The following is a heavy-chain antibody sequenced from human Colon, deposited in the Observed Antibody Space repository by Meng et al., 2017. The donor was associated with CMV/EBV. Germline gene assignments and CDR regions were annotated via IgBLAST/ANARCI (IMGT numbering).Heavy chain of an antibody. CDR1: GFSVSRNY. V-gene: IGHV3-23*05. CDR2: IYSSGSRT. J-gene: IGHJ4*02. Sequence: GESLKISCAASGFSVSRNYVSWVRQAPGKGLEHISLIYSSGSRTFYADSVKGRFYVSRDNPENTLYLQMTGLTAEDTAIYYCARCRPSSEYSCEGLLLDYWGQGTLVTVSS. CDR3: ARCRPSSEYSCEGLLLDY. D-gene: IGHD6-25*01.